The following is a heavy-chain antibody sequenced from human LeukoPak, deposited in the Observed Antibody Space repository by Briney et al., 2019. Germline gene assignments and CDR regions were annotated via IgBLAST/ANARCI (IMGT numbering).Heavy chain of an antibody. Sequence: SETLSLTCTVSGVSISTSSFWGWIRRPPGKGLEWIGHIFYSVSTYYNPSLKSRFTLSVDTSDNQFSLTLTSVSAADTASYYFARREITYTTSYFDSWGQGILVTVSP. CDR2: IFYSVST. J-gene: IGHJ4*02. D-gene: IGHD2-2*02. CDR1: GVSISTSSF. V-gene: IGHV4-39*01. CDR3: ARREITYTTSYFDS.